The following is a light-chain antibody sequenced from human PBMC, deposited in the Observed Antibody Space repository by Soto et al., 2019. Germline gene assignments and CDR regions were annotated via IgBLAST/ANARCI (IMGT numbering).Light chain of an antibody. V-gene: IGLV4-69*01. CDR1: NGHSSFA. CDR2: VNNDGSH. Sequence: QLVLTQSPSASASLGASVKLTCTLSNGHSSFAIAWHQQQPEKGPRYLMKVNNDGSHNKGDGIPDRFSGSSSGAERYLTISSLQSEDEADYYCQTWGTGIRVVFGGGTQLTVL. CDR3: QTWGTGIRVV. J-gene: IGLJ2*01.